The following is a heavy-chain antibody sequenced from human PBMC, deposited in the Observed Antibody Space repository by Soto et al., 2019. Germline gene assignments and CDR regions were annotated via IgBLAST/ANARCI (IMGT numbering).Heavy chain of an antibody. CDR3: AKAKGGGVPIRGIDY. CDR1: GFTFDDYA. Sequence: ESGGGLVQPGRSLRLSCAASGFTFDDYAMHWVRQAPGTGLEWVSGISWNSGSIGYADSVKGRFTISRDNAKNSLYLQMNRLRAEDRDLYYWAKAKGGGVPIRGIDYWGQGTLVTVSS. CDR2: ISWNSGSI. J-gene: IGHJ4*02. V-gene: IGHV3-9*01. D-gene: IGHD3-16*01.